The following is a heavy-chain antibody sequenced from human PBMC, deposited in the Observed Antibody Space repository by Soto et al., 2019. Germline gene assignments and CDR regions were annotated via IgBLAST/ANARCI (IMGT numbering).Heavy chain of an antibody. J-gene: IGHJ6*02. CDR2: ISSSGSTI. D-gene: IGHD3-3*01. CDR1: GFTYSDYY. CDR3: ARDSLRLLFFADHYYYGMDV. Sequence: GGSLRLSSAASGFTYSDYYMSWIRRAPGKGLGWVSYISSSGSTIYYADSVKGRFTISRDNAKNSLYLQMNSLRAEDTAVYYCARDSLRLLFFADHYYYGMDVWGQGTTVTVS. V-gene: IGHV3-11*01.